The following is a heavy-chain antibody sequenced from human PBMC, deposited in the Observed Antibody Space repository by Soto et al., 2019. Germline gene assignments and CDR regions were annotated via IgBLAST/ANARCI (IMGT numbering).Heavy chain of an antibody. D-gene: IGHD1-1*01. CDR2: ISAYNGNT. Sequence: ASVKVSSKASGYTFTSYGISWVRQAPGQGLEWMGWISAYNGNTNYAQKLQGRVTMTTDTYTSTAYMELRSLRSDAPAVYYWAREAPPCLNGGQETLVTVSS. CDR3: AREAPPCLN. CDR1: GYTFTSYG. V-gene: IGHV1-18*01. J-gene: IGHJ4*02.